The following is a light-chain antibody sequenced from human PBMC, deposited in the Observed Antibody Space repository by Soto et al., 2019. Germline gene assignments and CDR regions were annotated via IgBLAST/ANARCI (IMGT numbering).Light chain of an antibody. CDR1: QSVSSSY. V-gene: IGKV3-20*01. CDR2: GAS. J-gene: IGKJ2*01. Sequence: EIVLTQSPGTLSLSPGERATLSCRASQSVSSSYLAWYQQKPGQAPRLLIYGASSRATGIPDMFSGSGSGTDFTLTISSLEPDDFAVYYCHQYGSSPPYTVGQGTKREIK. CDR3: HQYGSSPPYT.